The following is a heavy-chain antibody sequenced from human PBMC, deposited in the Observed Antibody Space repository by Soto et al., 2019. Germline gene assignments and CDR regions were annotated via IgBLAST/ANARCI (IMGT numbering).Heavy chain of an antibody. CDR2: ISATGTIS. J-gene: IGHJ4*02. Sequence: VQLLECGGGFIQPGRSLGLSCAASGFTFSNSVMAWVRQAPGKGLEWVSAISATGTISFYGDSVKGRFTVSRDNSKDTLYLHMGSLRADDTALYYCAKMAWLGDPPGGDFWGQGTLVTVSS. CDR3: AKMAWLGDPPGGDF. CDR1: GFTFSNSV. V-gene: IGHV3-23*01. D-gene: IGHD3-10*01.